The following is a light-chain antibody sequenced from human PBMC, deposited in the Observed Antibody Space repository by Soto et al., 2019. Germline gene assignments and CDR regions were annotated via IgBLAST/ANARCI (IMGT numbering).Light chain of an antibody. J-gene: IGKJ1*01. CDR2: GAS. CDR1: QSVDSRF. CDR3: QQYDSSRT. Sequence: EIVLTQSPGTLSLSPGERATLSCRASQSVDSRFLAWYQQKRGQAPSVLMYGASIRATCIPDRFSGSGSGTDFTLSIRRLEPEDFAVYYCQQYDSSRTFGQGTKVPMK. V-gene: IGKV3-20*01.